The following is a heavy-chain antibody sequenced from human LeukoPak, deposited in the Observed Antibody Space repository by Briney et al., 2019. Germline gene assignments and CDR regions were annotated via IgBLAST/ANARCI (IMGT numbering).Heavy chain of an antibody. CDR3: ARGGHAGYCSSTSCYSGGKSDFDY. J-gene: IGHJ4*02. V-gene: IGHV4-34*01. D-gene: IGHD2-2*01. CDR2: INHSGST. CDR1: GGSFSGYY. Sequence: SETLSLTCAVYGGSFSGYYWSWIRQPPRKGLEWIGEINHSGSTNYNPSLKSRVTISVDTSKNQFSLKLSSVTAADTAVYYCARGGHAGYCSSTSCYSGGKSDFDYWGQGTLVTVSS.